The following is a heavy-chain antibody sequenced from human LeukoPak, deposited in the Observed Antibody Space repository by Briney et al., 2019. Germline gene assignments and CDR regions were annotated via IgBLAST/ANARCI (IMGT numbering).Heavy chain of an antibody. V-gene: IGHV4-4*02. J-gene: IGHJ3*02. CDR2: IYHSGST. CDR1: GGFISSSNW. D-gene: IGHD3-3*01. CDR3: ARARSGDRGAFDI. Sequence: SETLSLTCAVSGGFISSSNWWSWVRQPPGKGLEWIGEIYHSGSTNYNPSLKSRVTISVDKSKNQFSLELSSVTAADTAVYYCARARSGDRGAFDIWGQGTMVTVSS.